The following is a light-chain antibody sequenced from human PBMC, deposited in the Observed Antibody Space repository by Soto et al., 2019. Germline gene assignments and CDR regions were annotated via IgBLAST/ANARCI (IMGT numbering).Light chain of an antibody. CDR2: GAS. CDR3: QQFYGSLWT. J-gene: IGKJ1*01. CDR1: QSISSSY. Sequence: DSVLAEYGSSVSLCPGGSATNSCRASQSISSSYLAWYQQKPGQAPRLLIYGASSRATGIPDRFSGSGSGTDYTLTISRLEPEDFAVYSCQQFYGSLWTFGPGTKVDNK. V-gene: IGKV3-20*01.